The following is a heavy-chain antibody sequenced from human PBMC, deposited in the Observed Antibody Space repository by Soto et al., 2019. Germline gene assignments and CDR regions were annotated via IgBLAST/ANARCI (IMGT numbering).Heavy chain of an antibody. Sequence: PSETLSLTCAVYGGSFSGYYWSWIRQPPGKGLEWIGEINHSGSTNYNPSLKSRVTISVDTSKNQFSLKLSSVTAADTAVYYCASLVATTPYWGQGTLVTVSS. D-gene: IGHD5-12*01. CDR1: GGSFSGYY. CDR3: ASLVATTPY. CDR2: INHSGST. J-gene: IGHJ4*02. V-gene: IGHV4-34*01.